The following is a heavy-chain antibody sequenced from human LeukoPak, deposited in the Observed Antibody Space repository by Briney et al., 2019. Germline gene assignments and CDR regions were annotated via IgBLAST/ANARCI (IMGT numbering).Heavy chain of an antibody. V-gene: IGHV1-46*01. J-gene: IGHJ4*02. CDR2: INPSGGST. CDR3: AREAGNEFDY. Sequence: GASVKVSCKASGYTFTSYDINWVRQAPGQGLEWMGIINPSGGSTSYAQKFQGRVTMTRDTSTSTVYMELSSLRSEDTAVYYCAREAGNEFDYWGQGTLVTVSS. D-gene: IGHD1-1*01. CDR1: GYTFTSYD.